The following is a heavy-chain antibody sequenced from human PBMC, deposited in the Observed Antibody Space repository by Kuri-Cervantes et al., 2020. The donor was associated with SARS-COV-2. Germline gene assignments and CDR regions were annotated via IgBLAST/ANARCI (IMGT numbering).Heavy chain of an antibody. CDR2: INHSGST. V-gene: IGHV4-34*01. J-gene: IGHJ4*01. CDR3: AREDAGFDY. Sequence: GSLRLSCAVSGGSFSGYSWSWIRQPPGKGLEWIGEINHSGSTNYNPSLKSRVTISVDTSKNRFSLKLTSVTAADTAVYYCAREDAGFDYWGQGSQVTVSS. CDR1: GGSFSGYS.